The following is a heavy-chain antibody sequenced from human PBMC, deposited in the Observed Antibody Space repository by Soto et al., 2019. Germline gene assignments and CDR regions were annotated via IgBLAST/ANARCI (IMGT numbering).Heavy chain of an antibody. D-gene: IGHD6-19*01. V-gene: IGHV1-3*01. CDR3: ARGAVAGRIN. CDR1: GYTFTSYA. Sequence: QVQLVQSGAEVKKPGASVKVSCKASGYTFTSYAMHWVRQAPGQRLEWMGWINAGNGNTKYSQKFQGRVTITRDTSASTAHMELSSLRSEDTAVYYCARGAVAGRINWGQGTLVTVSS. CDR2: INAGNGNT. J-gene: IGHJ4*02.